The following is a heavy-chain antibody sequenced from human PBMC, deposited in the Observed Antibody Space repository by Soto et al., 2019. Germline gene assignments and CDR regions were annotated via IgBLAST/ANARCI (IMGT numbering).Heavy chain of an antibody. CDR3: VRSRYCSSTSCRSFDY. J-gene: IGHJ4*02. Sequence: EVQLVQSGAEVKKPGESLKISCKGSGYSFTSYWIGWVRQMPGKGLEWMGIIYPGDSDTRYSPSFQGQVTISADKSISTAYLQWSSLKASDTAMYYCVRSRYCSSTSCRSFDYWGQGTLVTVSS. D-gene: IGHD2-2*01. V-gene: IGHV5-51*03. CDR2: IYPGDSDT. CDR1: GYSFTSYW.